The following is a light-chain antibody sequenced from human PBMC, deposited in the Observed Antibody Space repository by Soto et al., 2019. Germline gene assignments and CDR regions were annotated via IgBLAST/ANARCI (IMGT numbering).Light chain of an antibody. J-gene: IGLJ2*01. CDR3: SSYTTSSTPAVV. CDR2: DVT. V-gene: IGLV2-14*01. CDR1: SSDVGGYNY. Sequence: SALTQPASVSGSPGQSITISCTGTSSDVGGYNYVSWYQQHPGNAPKLMIYDVTNRPSGVSDRFSGSKSGNTASLTISGLQAEDEADYYCSSYTTSSTPAVVFGGGTKLTVL.